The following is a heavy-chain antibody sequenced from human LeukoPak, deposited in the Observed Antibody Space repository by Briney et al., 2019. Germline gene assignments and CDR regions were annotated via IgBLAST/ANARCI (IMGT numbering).Heavy chain of an antibody. CDR2: INAGNGNT. Sequence: GASVKVSCKASGYTFTSYAMHWVRQAPGQRLEWMGWINAGNGNTKYSQKFQGRVTITRDTSASTAYMELSSLRSEDTAVYCCARDSSGWEYYFDYWGQGTLVTVSS. V-gene: IGHV1-3*01. CDR3: ARDSSGWEYYFDY. D-gene: IGHD6-19*01. CDR1: GYTFTSYA. J-gene: IGHJ4*02.